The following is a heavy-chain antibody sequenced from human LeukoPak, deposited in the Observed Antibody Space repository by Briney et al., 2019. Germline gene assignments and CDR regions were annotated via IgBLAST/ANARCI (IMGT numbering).Heavy chain of an antibody. Sequence: PGGTLCLSCAASGVTFSNAWMSWVRQAPGQGLEWVGRIKSKTDASTIDYPEPVNTRFTISRDDSNDTLYLQMNRLKTEDRAVYYCTTDLVGCCSSNGCYDNWLDPWGQGTLVTVSS. CDR1: GVTFSNAW. CDR2: IKSKTDASTI. CDR3: TTDLVGCCSSNGCYDNWLDP. D-gene: IGHD2-2*01. V-gene: IGHV3-15*01. J-gene: IGHJ5*02.